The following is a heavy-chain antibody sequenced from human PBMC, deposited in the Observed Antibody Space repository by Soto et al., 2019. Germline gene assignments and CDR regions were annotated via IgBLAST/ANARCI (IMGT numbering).Heavy chain of an antibody. CDR3: AREIYDDYDSSGFDH. CDR2: ISTAHSDI. J-gene: IGHJ4*02. CDR1: GYTFTSYG. D-gene: IGHD3-22*01. Sequence: ASVKVFCKASGYTFTSYGISWVRQAPGQGLEWMGWISTAHSDIGYAQKFQGRVTITRDTSASTAYMELSSLRSEDTAVYYCAREIYDDYDSSGFDHWGQGTLVTVSS. V-gene: IGHV1-18*01.